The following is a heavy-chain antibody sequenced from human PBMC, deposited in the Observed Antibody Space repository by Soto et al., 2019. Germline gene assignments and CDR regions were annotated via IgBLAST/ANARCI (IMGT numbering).Heavy chain of an antibody. D-gene: IGHD3-22*01. CDR1: GGSISSGDYY. CDR3: ASLNYYDSSDNAFDY. Sequence: SETLSLTCTVSGGSISSGDYYWSWIRQPPGKGLEWIGYIYYSGSTNYNPSLKSRVTISVDTSKNQFSLKLSSVTAADTAVYYCASLNYYDSSDNAFDYWGQGTLVTVSS. V-gene: IGHV4-61*08. CDR2: IYYSGST. J-gene: IGHJ4*02.